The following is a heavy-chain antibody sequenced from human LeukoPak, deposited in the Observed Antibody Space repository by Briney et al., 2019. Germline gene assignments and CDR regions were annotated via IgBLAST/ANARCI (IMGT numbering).Heavy chain of an antibody. V-gene: IGHV4-59*01. Sequence: SETLSLTCTVSGASISSYYWSWIRQPPAKGQEWIGHIFYSGSTKYNPSLKSRLTIAVDTSRNQFSLKLSSVSAAETAVYYCVRGYSSSGHNWFDPWGQGTLVTVSS. CDR3: VRGYSSSGHNWFDP. D-gene: IGHD6-13*01. J-gene: IGHJ5*02. CDR1: GASISSYY. CDR2: IFYSGST.